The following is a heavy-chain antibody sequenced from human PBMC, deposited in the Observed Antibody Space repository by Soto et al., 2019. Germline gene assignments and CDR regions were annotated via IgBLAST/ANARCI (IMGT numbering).Heavy chain of an antibody. J-gene: IGHJ4*02. Sequence: QVQLVQSGAEVKKPGASVKVSCKASGYTLTSYDINWVRQATGQRLEWMGWMNPNSGNTGYAQTFQGRVTMTRNTSISTAYMELSSLRSEDTAVYYCAREGGYSYGFDYWGQGTLVTVSS. CDR3: AREGGYSYGFDY. D-gene: IGHD5-18*01. V-gene: IGHV1-8*01. CDR1: GYTLTSYD. CDR2: MNPNSGNT.